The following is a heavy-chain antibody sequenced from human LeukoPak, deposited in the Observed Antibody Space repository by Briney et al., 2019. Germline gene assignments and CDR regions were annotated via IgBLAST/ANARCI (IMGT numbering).Heavy chain of an antibody. CDR3: ARGPPVVPAAMRYYYYYGMDV. CDR1: GFTFSSYW. D-gene: IGHD2-2*01. Sequence: PGGSLRLSCAASGFTFSSYWMSWVRQAPGKGLEWVANIKQDGSEKYYVDSVKGRFTISRDNAKNSLYLQMNSLRAEDTAVYYCARGPPVVPAAMRYYYYYGMDVWGQGTTVTVSS. V-gene: IGHV3-7*03. J-gene: IGHJ6*02. CDR2: IKQDGSEK.